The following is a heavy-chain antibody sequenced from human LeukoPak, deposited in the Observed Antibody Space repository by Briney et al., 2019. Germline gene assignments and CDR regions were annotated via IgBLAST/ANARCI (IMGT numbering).Heavy chain of an antibody. CDR2: ISYDGSNK. CDR3: ARLTTVVTPFVDY. CDR1: GFTFSSYG. Sequence: PGRSLRLSCAASGFTFSSYGMHWVRQAPGKGLEWVAVISYDGSNKYYADSVKGRFTISRDNSKNTLYLQMNSLRAEDTAVYYCARLTTVVTPFVDYWGQGTLVTVSS. V-gene: IGHV3-30*03. D-gene: IGHD4-23*01. J-gene: IGHJ4*02.